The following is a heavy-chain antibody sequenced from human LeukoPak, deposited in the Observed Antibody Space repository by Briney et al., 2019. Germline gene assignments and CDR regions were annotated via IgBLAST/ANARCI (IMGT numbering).Heavy chain of an antibody. J-gene: IGHJ6*02. CDR1: GFSFSSYG. CDR2: IWSNGNTK. CDR3: AREGSPDYGYGLDV. V-gene: IGHV3-33*01. Sequence: PGGSLRLSCAASGFSFSSYGMHWVRQAPGKGLEWLSIIWSNGNTKYYADSVKGRFSISRDNSKNTLYLQMNSLRAEDSAVYYCAREGSPDYGYGLDVWGQGTTVTVSS.